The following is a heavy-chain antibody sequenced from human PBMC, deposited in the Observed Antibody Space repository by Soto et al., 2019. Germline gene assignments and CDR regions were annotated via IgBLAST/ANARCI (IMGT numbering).Heavy chain of an antibody. CDR1: GGSIGSEY. Sequence: SGTPSLTCTVSGGSIGSEYWSWIGQPPGKGLEWIGYIYYSGSTNYNPSLKSRVTISVDTSKNQFSLKLSSVTAADTAVYYCARVGGYCSGGSCYSDWFDPWGQGTLVTVS. J-gene: IGHJ5*02. D-gene: IGHD2-15*01. V-gene: IGHV4-59*01. CDR2: IYYSGST. CDR3: ARVGGYCSGGSCYSDWFDP.